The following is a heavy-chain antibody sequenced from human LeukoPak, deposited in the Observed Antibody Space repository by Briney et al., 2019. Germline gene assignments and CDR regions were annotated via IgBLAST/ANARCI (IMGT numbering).Heavy chain of an antibody. Sequence: GGSLRLSCAVSGFTVSSNFMSWVRQAPGKGLEWVSVIYGGGSTYYADSVKGRFTISRDNSKNTLYLQMNSLRAEDTAVYYCAKASRLLHGSGSYPGYFDYWGQGALVTVSS. D-gene: IGHD3-10*01. J-gene: IGHJ4*02. V-gene: IGHV3-53*01. CDR1: GFTVSSNF. CDR2: IYGGGST. CDR3: AKASRLLHGSGSYPGYFDY.